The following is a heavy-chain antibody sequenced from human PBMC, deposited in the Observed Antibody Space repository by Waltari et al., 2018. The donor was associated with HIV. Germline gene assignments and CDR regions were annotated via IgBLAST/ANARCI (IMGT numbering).Heavy chain of an antibody. D-gene: IGHD1-1*01. CDR3: VGDRTSLTTGDFDS. V-gene: IGHV3-21*02. CDR1: GLAFDLFP. CDR2: ISRGSSFS. J-gene: IGHJ4*02. Sequence: ELVESGGGLFKPGQSLRLSCNASGLAFDLFPMTWVRQAPGRGLEWVASISRGSSFSYYSDSFKGRISISRDNAKKSLFLQMNSLTADDTGLYFCVGDRTSLTTGDFDSWGQGVPVIVSS.